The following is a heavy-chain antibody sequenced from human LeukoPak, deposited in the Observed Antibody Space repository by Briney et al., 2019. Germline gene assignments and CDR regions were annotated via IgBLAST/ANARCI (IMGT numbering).Heavy chain of an antibody. Sequence: PSETLSLTCTVSGGSLSSYYWSWIRQPPGKGLEWVGYIYYSGSTKYNPSLKSRVTISVDTSKNQFSLKMSPVTAAGTAVYYCARHPRTTVTTKKYYYYYMDVCGKGTTVTVSS. CDR1: GGSLSSYY. V-gene: IGHV4-59*01. CDR2: IYYSGST. D-gene: IGHD4-11*01. J-gene: IGHJ6*03. CDR3: ARHPRTTVTTKKYYYYYMDV.